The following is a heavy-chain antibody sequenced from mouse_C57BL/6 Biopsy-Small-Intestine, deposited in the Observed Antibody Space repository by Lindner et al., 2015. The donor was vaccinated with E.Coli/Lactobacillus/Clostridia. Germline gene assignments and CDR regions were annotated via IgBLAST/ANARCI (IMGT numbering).Heavy chain of an antibody. CDR3: TRSATGTYCFDF. V-gene: IGHV1-15*01. J-gene: IGHJ2*01. D-gene: IGHD4-1*02. CDR1: DYTFTDHE. CDR2: IDSETGGT. Sequence: VQLQESGAELVRPGASMTLSCKASDYTFTDHEIHWVKQTPVHGLEWIGAIDSETGGTAYNQKFKDKAILTADKSSTTAYMELRSLTSEDSAVFYCTRSATGTYCFDFWGQGTTLTVSS.